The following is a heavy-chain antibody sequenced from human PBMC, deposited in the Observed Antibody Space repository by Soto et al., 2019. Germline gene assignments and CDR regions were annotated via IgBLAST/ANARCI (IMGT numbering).Heavy chain of an antibody. J-gene: IGHJ1*01. V-gene: IGHV3-30-3*01. D-gene: IGHD6-13*01. CDR2: ISYDGSNK. CDR1: GFTFSSYA. Sequence: GGSLRLSCAASGFTFSSYAMHWVRQAPGKGLEWVAVISYDGSNKYYADSVKGRFTISRDNSKNTLYLQMNSLRAEDTAVYYCARGSNRAYSSSWYVDFQHWGQGTLVTVSS. CDR3: ARGSNRAYSSSWYVDFQH.